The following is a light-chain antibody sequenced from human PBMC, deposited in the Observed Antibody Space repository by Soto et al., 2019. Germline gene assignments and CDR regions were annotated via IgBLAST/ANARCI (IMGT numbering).Light chain of an antibody. Sequence: QSVLTQPPSVSGAPGQRVTISCTGSSSNIGAGYDVHWYQQLPGTAPKLLIYGNSNRPSGVPDRFSGSKSGTSASLAITVLPAEEEADYYCQSYDSSLSVYVFGTGTKLTVL. J-gene: IGLJ1*01. CDR3: QSYDSSLSVYV. V-gene: IGLV1-40*01. CDR1: SSNIGAGYD. CDR2: GNS.